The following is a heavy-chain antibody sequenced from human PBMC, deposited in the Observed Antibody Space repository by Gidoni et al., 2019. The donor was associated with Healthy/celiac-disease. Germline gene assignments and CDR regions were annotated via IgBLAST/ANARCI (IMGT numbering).Heavy chain of an antibody. CDR1: GFTFSSYS. Sequence: EVQLVESGGGLVQPGGSLRLSCAASGFTFSSYSMNWVRQAPGKGLEWVSYISSRSSTRYYADSVKGRCTISRDNAKNSLYLQRNSLRDEDTAVYYCAREDDSGYDLLASWFDPWGQGTLVTVSS. D-gene: IGHD5-12*01. CDR3: AREDDSGYDLLASWFDP. V-gene: IGHV3-48*02. J-gene: IGHJ5*02. CDR2: ISSRSSTR.